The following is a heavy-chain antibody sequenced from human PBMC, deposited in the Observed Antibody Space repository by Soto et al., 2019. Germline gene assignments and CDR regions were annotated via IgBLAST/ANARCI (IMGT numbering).Heavy chain of an antibody. D-gene: IGHD3-22*01. CDR1: GGSISSGSYY. CDR3: AAGYYYDSSGYPPYYYYYYGMDV. CDR2: IYYSGST. V-gene: IGHV4-61*01. J-gene: IGHJ6*02. Sequence: KASETLSLTCTVSGGSISSGSYYWSWIRQPPGKGLEWIGYIYYSGSTNYNPSLKSRVTISVDTSKNQFSLKLSSVTAADTAVYYCAAGYYYDSSGYPPYYYYYYGMDVWGQGTTVTVSS.